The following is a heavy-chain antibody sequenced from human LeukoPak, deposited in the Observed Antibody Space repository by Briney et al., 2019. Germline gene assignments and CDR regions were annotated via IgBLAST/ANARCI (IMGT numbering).Heavy chain of an antibody. J-gene: IGHJ5*02. CDR2: ISSSGSTI. D-gene: IGHD1-26*01. Sequence: PGRSLRLSRAASGFTFSSYATHWIRQAPGKGLEWVSYISSSGSTIYYADSVKGRFTISRDNAKNSLYLQMNSLRAEDTAVYYCARADVGAVPRKYNWFDPWGQGTLITVSS. CDR1: GFTFSSYA. V-gene: IGHV3-48*04. CDR3: ARADVGAVPRKYNWFDP.